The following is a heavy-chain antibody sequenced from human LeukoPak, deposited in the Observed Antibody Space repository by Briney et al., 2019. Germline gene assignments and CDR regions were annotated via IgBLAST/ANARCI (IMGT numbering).Heavy chain of an antibody. D-gene: IGHD3-9*01. CDR1: GIAFSSYA. CDR3: ASYRYDILTGYYYRHYYGMDV. V-gene: IGHV3-30*04. J-gene: IGHJ6*02. Sequence: GGSLRLSCAASGIAFSSYAMHWVRQAPGKGLEWVAVISYDGSNKYYADSVKGRFTISRDNSKNTLYLQMNSLRAEDTAAYYCASYRYDILTGYYYRHYYGMDVWGQGTTVTVSS. CDR2: ISYDGSNK.